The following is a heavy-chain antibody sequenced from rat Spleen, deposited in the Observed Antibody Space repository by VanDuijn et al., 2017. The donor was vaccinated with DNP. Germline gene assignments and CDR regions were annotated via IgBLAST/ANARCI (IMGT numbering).Heavy chain of an antibody. CDR3: ASNNYFDY. Sequence: EVQLQESGPGLVKPSQSLSLTCSVTGFSITSNYWAWIRKLPGNKMEWIGYINYSGSTGYNPSLKSRISITRDTSKNQFFLQLNSVTTEDTATYYCASNNYFDYWGQGIMVTVSS. CDR1: GFSITSNY. J-gene: IGHJ2*01. V-gene: IGHV3-1*01. CDR2: INYSGST.